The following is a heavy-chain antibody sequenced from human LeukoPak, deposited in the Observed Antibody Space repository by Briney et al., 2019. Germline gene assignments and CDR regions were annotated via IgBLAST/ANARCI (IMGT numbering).Heavy chain of an antibody. D-gene: IGHD1-7*01. Sequence: SETLSLTCTVSGGSISSSSYSWGWIRQPPGRGLEWIGSISYSGSTYYNPSLKSRVTFSVDTSKNQFSLKLSSVTAADTAVYYCAKGTGTTWEAYFYMDVWGKGTTVTVSS. CDR1: GGSISSSSYS. V-gene: IGHV4-39*02. CDR2: ISYSGST. J-gene: IGHJ6*03. CDR3: AKGTGTTWEAYFYMDV.